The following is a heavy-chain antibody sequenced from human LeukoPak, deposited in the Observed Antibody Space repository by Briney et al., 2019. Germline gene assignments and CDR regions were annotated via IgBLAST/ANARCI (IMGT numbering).Heavy chain of an antibody. CDR2: IISKTDGGTT. CDR3: TTSIDYYGSGSFLSRFDP. CDR1: GFTFSSYG. D-gene: IGHD3-10*01. V-gene: IGHV3-15*01. J-gene: IGHJ5*02. Sequence: GGSLRLSCAASGFTFSSYGMSWVRQAPGKGLEWVGRIISKTDGGTTDYAAPVKGRFTISRDDSKNTLYLQMNSLKTEDTAVYYCTTSIDYYGSGSFLSRFDPWGQGTLVTVSS.